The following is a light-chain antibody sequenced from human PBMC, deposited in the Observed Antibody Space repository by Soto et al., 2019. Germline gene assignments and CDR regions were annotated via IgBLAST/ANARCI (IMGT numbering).Light chain of an antibody. CDR3: QQYNNWWT. CDR1: QSVSSN. CDR2: GAS. J-gene: IGKJ1*01. Sequence: EIVMTQSPATLSVSPGERATLSCRASQSVSSNLAWYQQKPGQAPRLLIYGASTRATGIPARFSGSGSGTEITLTISSLQSEDFAVYYCQQYNNWWTFGHGTKVEIK. V-gene: IGKV3-15*01.